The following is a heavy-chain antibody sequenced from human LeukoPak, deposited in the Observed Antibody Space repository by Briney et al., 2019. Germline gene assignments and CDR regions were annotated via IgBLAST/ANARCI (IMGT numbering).Heavy chain of an antibody. V-gene: IGHV4-59*01. CDR1: GGSISSYY. CDR3: AREGYSGYESFDY. Sequence: PSETLSLTCTVSGGSISSYYWSWIRQPPGKGLEWIGYIYYSGSTNYNPSLKSRVTISVDTSKNQFSLKLSSVAAADTAVYYCAREGYSGYESFDYWGQGTLVTVSS. J-gene: IGHJ4*02. D-gene: IGHD5-12*01. CDR2: IYYSGST.